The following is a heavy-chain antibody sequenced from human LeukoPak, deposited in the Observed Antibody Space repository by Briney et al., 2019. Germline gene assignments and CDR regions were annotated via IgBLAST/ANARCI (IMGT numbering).Heavy chain of an antibody. V-gene: IGHV4-31*03. Sequence: SQTLSLTCTVSGGSISSGAYYWTWIRQHPGKGLEWIGYIYSSGSRYYNPSLKSRVTMSVDTSKNQFSLKLSSVTAADTAVYYCASASSGAVAATVLDYWGQGTLVTVSS. J-gene: IGHJ4*02. D-gene: IGHD6-19*01. CDR3: ASASSGAVAATVLDY. CDR1: GGSISSGAYY. CDR2: IYSSGSR.